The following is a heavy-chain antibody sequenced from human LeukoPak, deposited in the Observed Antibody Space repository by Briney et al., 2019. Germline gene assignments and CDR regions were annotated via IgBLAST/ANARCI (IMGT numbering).Heavy chain of an antibody. CDR1: GFTFSKYA. CDR3: VKGAINRFDY. CDR2: ITYNADTT. D-gene: IGHD1-14*01. J-gene: IGHJ4*02. V-gene: IGHV3-23*01. Sequence: PGGSLRLSCAASGFTFSKYAMTWVRQAPGKGLEWVSTITYNADTTYYADSVKGRFTISRDNSRNTLYLQMNNLRAEDSAVYYCVKGAINRFDYWGQGTLVTVSS.